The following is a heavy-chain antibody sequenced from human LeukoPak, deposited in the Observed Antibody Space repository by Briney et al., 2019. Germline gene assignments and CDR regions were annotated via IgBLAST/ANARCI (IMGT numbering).Heavy chain of an antibody. CDR3: AKDDRRNTIFGVVTDDAFDI. J-gene: IGHJ3*02. CDR2: ISGSGGSK. CDR1: GFTFSSYV. V-gene: IGHV3-23*01. Sequence: PGGSLRLSCAASGFTFSSYVMSWVRQAAGKGLEWVSAISGSGGSKYYADSVKGRFTISRDNSKNTLYLQMNSLRAEDTAVYYCAKDDRRNTIFGVVTDDAFDIWGQGTMVTVSS. D-gene: IGHD3-3*01.